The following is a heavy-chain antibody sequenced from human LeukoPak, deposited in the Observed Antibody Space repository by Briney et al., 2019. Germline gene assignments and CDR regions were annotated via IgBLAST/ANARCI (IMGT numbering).Heavy chain of an antibody. V-gene: IGHV4-61*02. J-gene: IGHJ4*02. CDR3: VRVQNYYDSSGLVNHYFDY. CDR2: IYSSGST. D-gene: IGHD3-22*01. Sequence: PSETLSLTCTVSGGSISSSSSYWGRIRQPAGRALEWIGRIYSSGSTNYNPSLRSRVTMSVDTSKNQFSLKLTSVTAADTAVYYCVRVQNYYDSSGLVNHYFDYWGQGTLVTVSS. CDR1: GGSISSSSSY.